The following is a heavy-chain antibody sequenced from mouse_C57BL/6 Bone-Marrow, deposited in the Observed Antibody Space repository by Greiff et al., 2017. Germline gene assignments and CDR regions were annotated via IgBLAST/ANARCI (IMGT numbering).Heavy chain of an antibody. CDR3: ARQGYYYAIDY. J-gene: IGHJ4*01. CDR2: ISSGGSYT. V-gene: IGHV5-6*01. CDR1: GFTFSSYG. Sequence: EVQVVESGGDLVKPGGSLKLSCAASGFTFSSYGMSWVRQTPDKRLEWVATISSGGSYTYYPDSVKGRFTISRDNAKNTLYLQMSSLKSEDTAMYYCARQGYYYAIDYWGQGTSVTVSS.